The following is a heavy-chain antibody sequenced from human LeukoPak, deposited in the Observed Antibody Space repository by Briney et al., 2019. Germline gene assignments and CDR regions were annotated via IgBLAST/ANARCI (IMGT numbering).Heavy chain of an antibody. V-gene: IGHV3-23*01. CDR1: GFSFTNFA. J-gene: IGHJ4*02. CDR2: VSDGGDRT. CDR3: ARDPGGSYDY. D-gene: IGHD1-26*01. Sequence: QPGGSLRLSCAASGFSFTNFAMSWLRQAPGKGLEWVSTVSDGGDRTNYADSVKGRFTISRDNSDNTLSLQMNSLRPEDTAVYYCARDPGGSYDYWGQGTLVTVSS.